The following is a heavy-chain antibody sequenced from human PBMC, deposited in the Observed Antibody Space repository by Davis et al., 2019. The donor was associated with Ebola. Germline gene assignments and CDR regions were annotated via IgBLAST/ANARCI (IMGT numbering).Heavy chain of an antibody. CDR3: ATSPIVVIITTYY. CDR2: INSDGSST. CDR1: GFTFSSYW. J-gene: IGHJ4*02. D-gene: IGHD3-22*01. V-gene: IGHV3-74*01. Sequence: HTGGSLRLSCAASGFTFSSYWMHWVRQAPGKGLVWVSRINSDGSSTSYADSVKGRFTISRDNSKNTLYLQMNSLRAEDTAVYYCATSPIVVIITTYYWGQGTLVTVSS.